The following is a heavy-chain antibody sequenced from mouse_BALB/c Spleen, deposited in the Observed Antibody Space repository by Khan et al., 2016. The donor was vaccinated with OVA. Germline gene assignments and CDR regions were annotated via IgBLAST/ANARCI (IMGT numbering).Heavy chain of an antibody. D-gene: IGHD1-1*01. J-gene: IGHJ2*01. CDR1: GYSITSGYA. Sequence: EVQLQESGPGLAKPSQSLSLTCTVTGYSITSGYAWNWIRQFPGNKLEWMGYISYSGVTSYTPSLKSRISITRDTSKNQFFLQLNSVTTEDTAAYYCGRRNYYGYYFDYWGQGTTLTVSS. CDR2: ISYSGVT. V-gene: IGHV3-2*02. CDR3: GRRNYYGYYFDY.